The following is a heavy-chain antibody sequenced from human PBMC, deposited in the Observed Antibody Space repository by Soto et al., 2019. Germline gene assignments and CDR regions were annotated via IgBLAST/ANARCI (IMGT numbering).Heavy chain of an antibody. Sequence: VQLVESGGGLVQPGGSLRLSCAASGFSISTPSMNWVRQAPGKGLEWVSFISSGNNAIYYADSVKGRFKISRDIAKNSVYLQMNSLGAEDTAVSYCARGGTVSTAWGQGTRVNVSS. D-gene: IGHD4-4*01. J-gene: IGHJ5*02. CDR3: ARGGTVSTA. CDR2: ISSGNNAI. CDR1: GFSISTPS. V-gene: IGHV3-48*01.